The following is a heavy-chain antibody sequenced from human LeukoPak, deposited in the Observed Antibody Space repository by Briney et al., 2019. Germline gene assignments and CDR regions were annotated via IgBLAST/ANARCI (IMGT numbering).Heavy chain of an antibody. Sequence: SVKVSCKASGGTFSSYAISWVRQAPGQGLEWMGGIIPIFGTANYAQKFQGRVTITADESTSTAYMELSSLRSEDTALYYCVRLGSTSPGNWYKLFDQWGQGTLVTVSS. V-gene: IGHV1-69*13. CDR2: IIPIFGTA. D-gene: IGHD2-2*01. CDR1: GGTFSSYA. J-gene: IGHJ4*02. CDR3: VRLGSTSPGNWYKLFDQ.